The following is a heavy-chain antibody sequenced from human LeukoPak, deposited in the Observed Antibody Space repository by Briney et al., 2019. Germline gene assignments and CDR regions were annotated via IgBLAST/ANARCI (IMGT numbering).Heavy chain of an antibody. CDR1: GGSISSSSYY. D-gene: IGHD6-6*01. CDR2: IYYSGST. CDR3: ARNSYSSSSGVFDY. J-gene: IGHJ4*02. Sequence: SETVSLTCTVSGGSISSSSYYWGWIRQPPGKGLEWIGSIYYSGSTFYNPSLKSRLTISIDTSKNQFSLKLSSVTAADTALYYCARNSYSSSSGVFDYWGQGTLVTVSS. V-gene: IGHV4-39*07.